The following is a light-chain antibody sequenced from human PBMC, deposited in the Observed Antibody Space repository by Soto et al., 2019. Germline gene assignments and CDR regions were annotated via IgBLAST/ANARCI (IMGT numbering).Light chain of an antibody. Sequence: EIVLTQSPATLSLSPGERATLSCRASQSVSRYLAWYQQKPGQAPRLLIYDASNRATGIPARFSGSGSGTDFTLTISSLEPEDVAGYYCQQRSNWPPLFTFGPGTKVDIK. CDR2: DAS. J-gene: IGKJ3*01. CDR1: QSVSRY. V-gene: IGKV3-11*01. CDR3: QQRSNWPPLFT.